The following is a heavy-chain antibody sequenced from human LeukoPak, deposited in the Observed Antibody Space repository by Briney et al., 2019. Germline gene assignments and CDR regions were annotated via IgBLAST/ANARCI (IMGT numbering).Heavy chain of an antibody. J-gene: IGHJ4*02. D-gene: IGHD6-6*01. V-gene: IGHV4-59*01. Sequence: SETLSLTCTVSGGSISSYYWSWIRQPPGKGLEWIGYIYYSGSTNYNPSLKSRVTISVDTSKNQFSLKLSSVTAEDTAVYYCARQPRRGHSSSSGEEDWGQGTLVTVSS. CDR2: IYYSGST. CDR3: ARQPRRGHSSSSGEED. CDR1: GGSISSYY.